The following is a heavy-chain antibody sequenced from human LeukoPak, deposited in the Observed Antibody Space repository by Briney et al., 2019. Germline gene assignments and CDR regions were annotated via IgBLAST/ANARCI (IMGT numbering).Heavy chain of an antibody. V-gene: IGHV3-21*01. CDR2: ISSSSSYI. Sequence: PGGSLRLSCAASGFTFSSYSMNWVRQAPGKGLEWVSSISSSSSYIYYADSVKGRFTISRDNAKNSLYLQMNSLRAEDTAVYYCARVGTGYYDFWSGYYPEDYWGQGTLVTVSS. D-gene: IGHD3-3*01. J-gene: IGHJ4*02. CDR3: ARVGTGYYDFWSGYYPEDY. CDR1: GFTFSSYS.